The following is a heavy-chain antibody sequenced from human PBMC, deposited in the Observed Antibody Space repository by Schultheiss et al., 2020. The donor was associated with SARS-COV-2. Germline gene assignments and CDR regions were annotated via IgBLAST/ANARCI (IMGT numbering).Heavy chain of an antibody. CDR2: INPNSGGT. CDR1: GYTFTSYG. Sequence: ALVKVSCKASGYTFTSYGISWVRQAPGQGLEWMGWINPNSGGTNYAQKFQGRVTMTRDTSISTAYMELSRLRSDDTAVYYCARTYCSGGSCYYLDYWGQGTLVTVSS. D-gene: IGHD2-15*01. V-gene: IGHV1-2*02. J-gene: IGHJ4*02. CDR3: ARTYCSGGSCYYLDY.